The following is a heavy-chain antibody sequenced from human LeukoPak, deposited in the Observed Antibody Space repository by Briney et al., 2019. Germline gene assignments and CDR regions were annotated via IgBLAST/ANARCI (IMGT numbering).Heavy chain of an antibody. V-gene: IGHV4-39*07. CDR2: TYYSGST. CDR1: GGSISSSSYY. D-gene: IGHD3-10*01. Sequence: SETLSLTCTVSGGSISSSSYYWGWIRQPPGKGLEWIGSTYYSGSTYYNPSLKSRVTISVDTSKKQFSLKLSSVTAADTAVYYCARGESTFDYWGQGTLVTVSS. CDR3: ARGESTFDY. J-gene: IGHJ4*02.